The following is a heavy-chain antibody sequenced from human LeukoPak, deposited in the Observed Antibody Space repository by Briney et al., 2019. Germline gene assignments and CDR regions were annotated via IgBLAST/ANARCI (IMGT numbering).Heavy chain of an antibody. CDR2: INPNSGGT. D-gene: IGHD4-23*01. Sequence: ASVKVSCKASGYTFTSYYMHWVRRAPGQGLEWMGWINPNSGGTNYAQKFQGRVTMTRDTSISTAYMELSRLRSDDTAVYYCARTPLTTVVTLNFDYWGQGTLVTVSS. CDR1: GYTFTSYY. J-gene: IGHJ4*02. V-gene: IGHV1-2*02. CDR3: ARTPLTTVVTLNFDY.